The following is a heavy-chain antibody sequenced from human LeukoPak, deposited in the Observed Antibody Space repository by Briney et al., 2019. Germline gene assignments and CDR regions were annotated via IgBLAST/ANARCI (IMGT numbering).Heavy chain of an antibody. Sequence: GASVKVSCKASGYTFTSYAMHWVRQAPGQGLEWMGWINPNSGGTNYAQKFQGWVTMTRDTSISTAYMELSRLRSDDTAVYYCARLAGSSGYSGFDPWGQGTLVTVSS. CDR3: ARLAGSSGYSGFDP. CDR1: GYTFTSYA. J-gene: IGHJ5*02. V-gene: IGHV1-2*04. CDR2: INPNSGGT. D-gene: IGHD3-22*01.